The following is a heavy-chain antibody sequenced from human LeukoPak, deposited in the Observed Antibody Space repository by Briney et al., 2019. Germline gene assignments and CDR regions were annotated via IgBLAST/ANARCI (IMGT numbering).Heavy chain of an antibody. Sequence: SETLSLTCAVSGGSISSSNWWSWVRQPPGKGLEWIGEIYHSGSTNYNPSLKSRVTISVDKSKNQFSLKLSSVTAADTAVYYCARGRDGFNSLPFDYWGQGTLVTVSS. CDR2: IYHSGST. V-gene: IGHV4-4*02. J-gene: IGHJ4*02. CDR3: ARGRDGFNSLPFDY. D-gene: IGHD5-24*01. CDR1: GGSISSSNW.